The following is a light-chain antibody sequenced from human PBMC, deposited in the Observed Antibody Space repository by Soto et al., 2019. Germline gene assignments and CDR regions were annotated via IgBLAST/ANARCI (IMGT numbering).Light chain of an antibody. J-gene: IGLJ1*01. Sequence: QSVLTQPPSASGTPGQTVTISCSGSSSNVETNTVNWYQHLPGTAPKLLIHTNNQRPSGVPDRFSGSRSGTSASLAISGLQAEDEADYYCSSYTNSSPYVFGTGTKLTVL. CDR2: TNN. CDR1: SSNVETNT. CDR3: SSYTNSSPYV. V-gene: IGLV1-44*01.